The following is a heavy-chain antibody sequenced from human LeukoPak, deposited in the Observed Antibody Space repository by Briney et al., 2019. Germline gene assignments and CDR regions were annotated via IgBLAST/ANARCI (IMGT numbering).Heavy chain of an antibody. CDR3: ARDGLSYTNPNNWFDP. Sequence: GASVKVSCKASGYPFTSYYINWVRQAPGQGLEWMGWISVYNGDTNYAQNFQGRVTMTTDTSTDTAYTELRSLRYDDTAVYYCARDGLSYTNPNNWFDPWGQGTLVTVSS. CDR1: GYPFTSYY. CDR2: ISVYNGDT. V-gene: IGHV1-18*01. J-gene: IGHJ5*02. D-gene: IGHD2-2*02.